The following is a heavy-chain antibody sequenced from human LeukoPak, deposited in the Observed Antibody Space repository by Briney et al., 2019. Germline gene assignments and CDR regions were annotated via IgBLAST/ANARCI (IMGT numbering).Heavy chain of an antibody. CDR3: AELGITMIGGV. J-gene: IGHJ6*04. V-gene: IGHV3-48*03. Sequence: GGSLRLSCAASRFTFDDYGMSWVRQAPGKGLEWVSYISSSDSTIYYADSVKGRFTISRDNAKNSLYLQMNSLRAEDTAVYYCAELGITMIGGVWGKGTTVTISS. CDR1: RFTFDDYG. CDR2: ISSSDSTI. D-gene: IGHD3-10*02.